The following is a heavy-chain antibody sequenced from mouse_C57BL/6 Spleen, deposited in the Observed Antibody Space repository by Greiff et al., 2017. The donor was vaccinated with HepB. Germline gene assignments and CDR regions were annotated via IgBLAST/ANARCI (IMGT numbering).Heavy chain of an antibody. CDR3: ARDGDYDAMDY. CDR2: IDPSDSET. Sequence: QVQLQQPWAELVRPGSSVKLSCKASGYTFTSYWMHLVKQRPIQGLEWIGNIDPSDSETHYNQKFKDKATLTVDKSSSTAYMQLSSLTSEDSAVYYCARDGDYDAMDYWGQGTSVTVSS. J-gene: IGHJ4*01. V-gene: IGHV1-52*01. D-gene: IGHD1-1*01. CDR1: GYTFTSYW.